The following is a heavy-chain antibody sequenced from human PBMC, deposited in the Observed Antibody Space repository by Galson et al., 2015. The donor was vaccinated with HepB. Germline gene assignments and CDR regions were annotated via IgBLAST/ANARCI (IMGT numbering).Heavy chain of an antibody. CDR2: IDGGGGTT. J-gene: IGHJ4*02. CDR3: TGGLGSSSWLSDY. Sequence: SLRLSCAASGFDFSSWAMNWVRQAPGKRPEWVSFIDGGGGTTDYADSVRGRFTISRDNAKNSLYLQMNGLTDEDTAVYYCTGGLGSSSWLSDYWGQGTLVAVSS. V-gene: IGHV3-48*03. D-gene: IGHD6-13*01. CDR1: GFDFSSWA.